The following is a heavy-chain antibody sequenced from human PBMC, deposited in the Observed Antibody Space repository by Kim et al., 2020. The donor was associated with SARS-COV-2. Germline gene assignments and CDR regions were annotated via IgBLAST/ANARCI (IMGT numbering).Heavy chain of an antibody. Sequence: SQKFQGRVTITRDTSASTAYMELSSLRSEDTAVYYCAGSYYQYYYYGMDVWGQGTTVTVSS. CDR3: AGSYYQYYYYGMDV. J-gene: IGHJ6*02. V-gene: IGHV1-3*01. D-gene: IGHD3-10*01.